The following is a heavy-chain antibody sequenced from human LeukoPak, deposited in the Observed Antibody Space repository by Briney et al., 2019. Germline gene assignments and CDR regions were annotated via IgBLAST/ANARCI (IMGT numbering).Heavy chain of an antibody. CDR1: GFTFSSYA. J-gene: IGHJ4*02. CDR2: ISYDGSNK. Sequence: GGSLRLSCAASGFTFSSYAMHWVRQAPGKGLEWVAVISYDGSNKYYAASVKGRFTISRDNSKNTPFLQMNSLSAADTAVYYCATQTYYYDSSGTVFDYWGQGTLAPVTS. D-gene: IGHD3-22*01. CDR3: ATQTYYYDSSGTVFDY. V-gene: IGHV3-30-3*01.